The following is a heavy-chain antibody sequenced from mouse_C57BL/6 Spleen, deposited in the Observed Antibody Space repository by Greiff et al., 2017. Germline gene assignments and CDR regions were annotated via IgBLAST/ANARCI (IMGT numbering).Heavy chain of an antibody. V-gene: IGHV1-31*01. J-gene: IGHJ2*01. Sequence: VQLQQSGPELVKPGASVKISCKASGYSFTGYYMHWVKQSHGNILDWIGYIYPYNGVSSYNQKFKGKATLTVDKSSSTAYMGLRSLTSEDSAVYYWARYYDYEEKVYFDYWGQGTTLTVSS. CDR3: ARYYDYEEKVYFDY. CDR2: IYPYNGVS. D-gene: IGHD2-4*01. CDR1: GYSFTGYY.